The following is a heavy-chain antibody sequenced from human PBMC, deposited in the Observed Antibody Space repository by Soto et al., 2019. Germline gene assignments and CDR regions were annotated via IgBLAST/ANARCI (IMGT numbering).Heavy chain of an antibody. CDR1: GYTFTSYG. V-gene: IGHV1-18*01. CDR3: ARAPNYDFWSGYYRD. CDR2: ISAYNGNT. J-gene: IGHJ4*02. Sequence: QVQLVQSGAEVKKPGASVKVSCKASGYTFTSYGISWVRQAPGQGLEWMGWISAYNGNTNYAQKLQGRVTMTTDTSTSTADMELRSLRSDDTAVYYCARAPNYDFWSGYYRDWGQGTLVTVSS. D-gene: IGHD3-3*01.